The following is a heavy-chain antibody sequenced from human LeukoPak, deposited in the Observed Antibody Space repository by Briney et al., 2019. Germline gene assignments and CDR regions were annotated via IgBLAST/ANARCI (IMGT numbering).Heavy chain of an antibody. CDR2: IHNSGGT. D-gene: IGHD3-10*01. CDR1: GASISSGSSY. J-gene: IGHJ4*02. CDR3: ARNGYGSGSSW. V-gene: IGHV4-61*02. Sequence: PSETLSLTCTVSGASISSGSSYWSWLRQPAGEGLEWIGRIHNSGGTIYNPSLNSRVTISVDTSKNQVSLKLTSVTAADTAVYYCARNGYGSGSSWWGQGTLVTVSS.